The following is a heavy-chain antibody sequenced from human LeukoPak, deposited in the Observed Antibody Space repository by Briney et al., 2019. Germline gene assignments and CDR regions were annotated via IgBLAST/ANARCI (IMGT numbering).Heavy chain of an antibody. CDR2: INPNSGGT. CDR1: GYTLTGYY. Sequence: ASVKVSCKASGYTLTGYYMHWVRQAPGQVLEWMGWINPNSGGTNYAQKFQGRVTMTRDTPISTGYMEVSRLRSDDTAVYYCARQYCSSTSCFLDYWGQGTLVTASS. CDR3: ARQYCSSTSCFLDY. D-gene: IGHD2-2*01. V-gene: IGHV1-2*02. J-gene: IGHJ4*02.